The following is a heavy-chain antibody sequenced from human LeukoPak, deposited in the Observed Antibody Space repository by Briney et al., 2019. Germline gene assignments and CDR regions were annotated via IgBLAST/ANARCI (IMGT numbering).Heavy chain of an antibody. V-gene: IGHV3-49*04. J-gene: IGHJ4*02. Sequence: GGSLRLSCTASGFTFGDYAMSWVRQAPGKGLEWVGFIRSKAYGGTTEYAASVKGRFTISRDDSKSIAYLRMNSLKTEDTAVYYCTRGIRYYYDSSGYYWGQGTLVTVSS. CDR2: IRSKAYGGTT. CDR3: TRGIRYYYDSSGYY. CDR1: GFTFGDYA. D-gene: IGHD3-22*01.